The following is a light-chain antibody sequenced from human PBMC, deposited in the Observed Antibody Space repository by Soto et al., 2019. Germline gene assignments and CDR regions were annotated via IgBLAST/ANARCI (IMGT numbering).Light chain of an antibody. V-gene: IGKV1-5*01. J-gene: IGKJ3*01. CDR2: DAS. CDR1: QSISSW. CDR3: QQYYRYPPA. Sequence: DIQMTQSPSTLSASVGDRVTITCRASQSISSWLAWYQQKLGRAPRLLIYDASSLESGVPSRFSGSGYGTEFTLTISSLQPDDFATYYCQQYYRYPPAFGPGTKV.